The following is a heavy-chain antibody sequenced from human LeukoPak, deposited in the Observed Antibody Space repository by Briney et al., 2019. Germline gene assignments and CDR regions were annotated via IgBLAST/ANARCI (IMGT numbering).Heavy chain of an antibody. CDR2: INHSGST. CDR3: ARGRKRSVLRYFDWLMENWFDP. D-gene: IGHD3-9*01. CDR1: GYSISSGYY. Sequence: SETLSLTCAVSGYSISSGYYWGWIRQPPGKGLEWIGEINHSGSTNYNPSLKSRVTISVDTSKNQFSLKLSSVTAADTAVYYCARGRKRSVLRYFDWLMENWFDPWGQGTLVTVSS. V-gene: IGHV4-38-2*01. J-gene: IGHJ5*02.